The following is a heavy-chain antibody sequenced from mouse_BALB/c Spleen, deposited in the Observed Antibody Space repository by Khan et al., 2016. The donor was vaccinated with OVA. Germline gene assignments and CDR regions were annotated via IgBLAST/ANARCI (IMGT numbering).Heavy chain of an antibody. CDR2: ISRGSTYT. CDR3: TRDGNYAHWYFDV. Sequence: EVELVESGGGLVKPGGSLKLSCVASGFPFSTYTMSWVRQTPEKRLEWVATISRGSTYTYPDSVKGRFTISRDNAQKTLYLQMSSLKSEDTALYYCTRDGNYAHWYFDVWGAGTTVTVSS. V-gene: IGHV5-6-4*01. CDR1: GFPFSTYT. D-gene: IGHD2-1*01. J-gene: IGHJ1*01.